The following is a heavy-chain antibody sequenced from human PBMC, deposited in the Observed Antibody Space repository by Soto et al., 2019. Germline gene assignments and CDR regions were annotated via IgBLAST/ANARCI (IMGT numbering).Heavy chain of an antibody. CDR3: ARVGRRFGELFTTTNWFDP. CDR1: GYTFTSYG. J-gene: IGHJ5*02. D-gene: IGHD3-10*01. CDR2: IIPIFGTA. V-gene: IGHV1-69*13. Sequence: QVQLVQSGAEVKKPGASVKVSCKASGYTFTSYGISWVRQAPGQGLEWMGGIIPIFGTANYAQKFQGRVTITADESTSTAYMELSSLRSEDTAVYYCARVGRRFGELFTTTNWFDPWGQGTLVTVSS.